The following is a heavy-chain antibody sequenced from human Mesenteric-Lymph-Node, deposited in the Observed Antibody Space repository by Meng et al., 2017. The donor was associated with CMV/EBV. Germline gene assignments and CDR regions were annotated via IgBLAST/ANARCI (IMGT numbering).Heavy chain of an antibody. D-gene: IGHD1-1*01. V-gene: IGHV1-2*06. J-gene: IGHJ5*02. Sequence: QVQLVQSGAEVKKPGASLKVPCKASGYSFTGYSIHWVRQAPGQGLEWMGRISPNTGDTIYEENFQGRVTMTRDTSINTAYMELSSLTSDDTAVYYCGRGQQTFDPWGQGTLVTVSS. CDR1: GYSFTGYS. CDR3: GRGQQTFDP. CDR2: ISPNTGDT.